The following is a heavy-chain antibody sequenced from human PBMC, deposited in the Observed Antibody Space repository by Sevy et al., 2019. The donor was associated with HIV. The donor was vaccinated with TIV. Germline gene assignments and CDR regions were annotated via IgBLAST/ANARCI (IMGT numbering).Heavy chain of an antibody. CDR1: GFRFNYHN. CDR2: ISNSGSTT. J-gene: IGHJ4*02. V-gene: IGHV3-48*02. Sequence: GPLRLSCAASGFRFNYHNMNWVRQAPGKGLEWISYISNSGSTTYLADSVRGRFTISRDNAKNSLFLEMDNLTDEDTAVYYCAREGNRERQTIPLDSWGQGIQVTVSS. CDR3: AREGNRERQTIPLDS. D-gene: IGHD6-25*01.